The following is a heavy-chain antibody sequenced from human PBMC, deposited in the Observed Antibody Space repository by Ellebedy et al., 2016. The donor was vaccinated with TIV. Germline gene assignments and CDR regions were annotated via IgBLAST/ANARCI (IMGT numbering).Heavy chain of an antibody. Sequence: GESLKISCTASGYDFTYYWITWVRQMPGKGLEWMGRIDPSDSSMKFRPSFQGHATISLDKSINTAYLQWSSLKASDTAIYYCARHELGENAAFDHWGQGTLVTVSS. CDR1: GYDFTYYW. CDR2: IDPSDSSM. CDR3: ARHELGENAAFDH. J-gene: IGHJ4*02. V-gene: IGHV5-10-1*01. D-gene: IGHD7-27*01.